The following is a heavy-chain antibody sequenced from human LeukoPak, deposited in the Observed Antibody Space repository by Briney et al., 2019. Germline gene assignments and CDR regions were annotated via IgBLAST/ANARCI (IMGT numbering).Heavy chain of an antibody. CDR2: ISGSGGST. CDR1: GFTFSSYA. Sequence: PSGGSLRLSCAASGFTFSSYAMSWVRQAPGKGLEWVSAISGSGGSTYYADSVKGRFTISRDNSKNTLYLQMNSLRAEDTAVYYCAKLHGYSYGYVDYWGRGTLVTVSS. D-gene: IGHD5-18*01. CDR3: AKLHGYSYGYVDY. J-gene: IGHJ4*02. V-gene: IGHV3-23*01.